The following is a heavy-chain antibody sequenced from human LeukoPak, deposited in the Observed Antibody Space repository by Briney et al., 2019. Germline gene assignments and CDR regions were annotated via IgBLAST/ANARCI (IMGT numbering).Heavy chain of an antibody. CDR3: ARESWGHDPINKYYYYYMDV. J-gene: IGHJ6*03. CDR2: IYYSGST. D-gene: IGHD7-27*01. V-gene: IGHV4-59*01. Sequence: SETLSLTCTVDAGSISSYYWSWIRQPPGKGLEWIGYIYYSGSTNYNPSLKSRVTISVDTSKNQFSLKLSSVTAADTAVYSCARESWGHDPINKYYYYYMDVWGKGTTVTVSS. CDR1: AGSISSYY.